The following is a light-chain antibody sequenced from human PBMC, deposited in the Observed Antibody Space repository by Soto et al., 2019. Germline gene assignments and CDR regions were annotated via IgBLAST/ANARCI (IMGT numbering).Light chain of an antibody. Sequence: QSVLTQPPSVSGAPGQRVTISCTGSSSNIGAGYDVYWFQQLPGTAPKFLISTNTNRPSGVPDRFSGSKSGTSASLAIAGLQAEDEADYYCQSYDNSLSGYVFGTGTKLTVL. CDR2: TNT. V-gene: IGLV1-40*01. J-gene: IGLJ1*01. CDR1: SSNIGAGYD. CDR3: QSYDNSLSGYV.